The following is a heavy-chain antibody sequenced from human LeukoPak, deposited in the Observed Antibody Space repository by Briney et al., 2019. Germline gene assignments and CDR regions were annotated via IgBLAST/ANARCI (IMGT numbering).Heavy chain of an antibody. D-gene: IGHD3-10*01. CDR2: IDHSGST. V-gene: IGHV4-34*01. Sequence: SETLSLTCAVYGGSFSGYYWSWIRQPPGKGLEWIGEIDHSGSTNYNPSLKSRVTISVDTSKNQFSLKLSSVTAADTAVYYCARSRRITMVRGPISNYYYYYMDVWGKGTTVTVSS. CDR1: GGSFSGYY. CDR3: ARSRRITMVRGPISNYYYYYMDV. J-gene: IGHJ6*03.